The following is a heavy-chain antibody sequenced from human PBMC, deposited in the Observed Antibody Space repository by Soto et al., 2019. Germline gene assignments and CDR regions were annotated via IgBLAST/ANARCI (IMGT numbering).Heavy chain of an antibody. CDR1: GFTFRTYT. D-gene: IGHD2-15*01. V-gene: IGHV3-21*01. CDR3: ARDRGYDAHDYYYNAMDV. CDR2: IRGFSPYT. J-gene: IGHJ6*02. Sequence: GSLRLSCVASGFTFRTYTMNWVRQAPGKGLEWVSGIRGFSPYTFYSESVKGRFTISRDNAKNSLYLQMNSLRAEGTAVYYCARDRGYDAHDYYYNAMDVWGQGTTVTVSS.